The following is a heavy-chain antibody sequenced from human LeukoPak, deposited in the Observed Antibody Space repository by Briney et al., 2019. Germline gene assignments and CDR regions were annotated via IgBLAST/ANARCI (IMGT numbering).Heavy chain of an antibody. D-gene: IGHD1-26*01. J-gene: IGHJ4*02. CDR1: GYTFTSYD. V-gene: IGHV1-8*03. CDR3: ARSGSYGGYYFDY. CDR2: MNPNSGNT. Sequence: ASVKVSCKASGYTFTSYDINWVRQATGQGLEWMGWMNPNSGNTGYAQKFQGRVTITRNTSICTAYMELSSLRSEDTAVYYCARSGSYGGYYFDYWGQGTLVTVSS.